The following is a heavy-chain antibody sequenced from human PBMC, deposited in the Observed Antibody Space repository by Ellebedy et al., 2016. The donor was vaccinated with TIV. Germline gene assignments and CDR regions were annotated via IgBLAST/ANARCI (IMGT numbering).Heavy chain of an antibody. CDR1: GFTFSSYS. CDR2: ISSSSTT. CDR3: ARGLDNY. D-gene: IGHD3/OR15-3a*01. J-gene: IGHJ4*02. Sequence: PSETLSLTCAASGFTFSSYSMNWVRQAPGEGLEWVSYISSSSTTKYADSVKGRFTISRDNAKNSLYLQMNNLRDEDTAVYYCARGLDNYWGQGTLVAVSS. V-gene: IGHV3-48*02.